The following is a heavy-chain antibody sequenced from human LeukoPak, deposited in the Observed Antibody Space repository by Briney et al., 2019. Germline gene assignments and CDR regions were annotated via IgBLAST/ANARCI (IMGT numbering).Heavy chain of an antibody. CDR1: GYTFTSYD. CDR3: ARGLVPTKNYDFWSRYEDGMDV. Sequence: GASVKVSCKASGYTFTSYDINWVRQATGQGLEWMGWMNPNSGNTGYAQKFQGRVTMTRNTSISTAYMELSSLRSEDTAVYYCARGLVPTKNYDFWSRYEDGMDVWGQGTTVTVSS. V-gene: IGHV1-8*01. J-gene: IGHJ6*02. CDR2: MNPNSGNT. D-gene: IGHD3-3*01.